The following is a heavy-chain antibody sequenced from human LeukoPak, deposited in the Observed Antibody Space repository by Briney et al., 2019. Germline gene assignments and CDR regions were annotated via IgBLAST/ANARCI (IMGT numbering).Heavy chain of an antibody. CDR2: ISYDGSYK. Sequence: PGGSLRLSCAASGFTFSTYGMHWVRQAPGEGLEWVAVISYDGSYKRYADSVKGRFTISRDNSEKTLYLQMNSLRAEDTAVYYCAKYSSSSNYYYGMDVWGQGTTVTVSS. J-gene: IGHJ6*02. V-gene: IGHV3-30*18. D-gene: IGHD6-13*01. CDR3: AKYSSSSNYYYGMDV. CDR1: GFTFSTYG.